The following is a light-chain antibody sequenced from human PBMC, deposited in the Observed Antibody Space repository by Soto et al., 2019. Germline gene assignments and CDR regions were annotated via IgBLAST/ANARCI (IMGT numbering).Light chain of an antibody. CDR1: SSNIGAGYD. V-gene: IGLV1-40*01. CDR2: GNT. Sequence: QSVLTQPPSVSGAPGQRVTISCTGRSSNIGAGYDVHWYQQLPGSAPKLLIYGNTNRPSGVPDRFSGSKSGTSASLAITGLQAEDEADYYCQSYDNSLSGLFGGGTKLTVL. CDR3: QSYDNSLSGL. J-gene: IGLJ2*01.